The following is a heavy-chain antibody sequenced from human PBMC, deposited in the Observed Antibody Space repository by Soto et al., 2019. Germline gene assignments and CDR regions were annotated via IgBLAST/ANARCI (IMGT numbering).Heavy chain of an antibody. CDR1: GFTFSDYG. V-gene: IGHV3-48*02. D-gene: IGHD1-26*01. CDR2: ISSGSDTI. Sequence: EVQLVESGGGLVQPGGSLRLSCSVSGFTFSDYGVNWVRQAPGKGLEWISYISSGSDTIYYAESVQGRFTISRDDAKNSLFLQMNNLRNEDTAVYYCARVSKTWEDDHWGHGTLVTVSS. J-gene: IGHJ5*02. CDR3: ARVSKTWEDDH.